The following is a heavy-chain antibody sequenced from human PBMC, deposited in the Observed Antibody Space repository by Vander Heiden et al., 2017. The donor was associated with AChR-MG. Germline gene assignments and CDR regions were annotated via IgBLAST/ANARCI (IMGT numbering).Heavy chain of an antibody. V-gene: IGHV3-7*01. CDR1: GSPFSTFG. Sequence: EVQLVESGGTLLQPWGCLRLSCAASGSPFSTFGRGWVRQAPGKGLEWVANIKQDGSGKYYVDSVKSRFTISRDNAKNSLYLQMNSMRVEDTAVYYCARDNEISSAGSDYWGQGTLVTVSS. J-gene: IGHJ4*02. CDR2: IKQDGSGK. CDR3: ARDNEISSAGSDY. D-gene: IGHD6-13*01.